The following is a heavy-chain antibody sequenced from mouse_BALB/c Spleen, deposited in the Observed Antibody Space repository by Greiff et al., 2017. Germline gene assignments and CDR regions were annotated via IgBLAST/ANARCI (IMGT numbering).Heavy chain of an antibody. Sequence: VQLQESGPGLVAPSQSLSITCTVSGFSLTSYDISWIRQPPGKGLEWLGVIWTGGGTNYNSAFMSRLSISKDNSKSQVFLKMNSLQTDDTAIYYCVRAYRYDEGFDYWGQGTTLTVSS. CDR3: VRAYRYDEGFDY. J-gene: IGHJ2*01. V-gene: IGHV2-9-2*01. CDR2: IWTGGGT. D-gene: IGHD2-14*01. CDR1: GFSLTSYD.